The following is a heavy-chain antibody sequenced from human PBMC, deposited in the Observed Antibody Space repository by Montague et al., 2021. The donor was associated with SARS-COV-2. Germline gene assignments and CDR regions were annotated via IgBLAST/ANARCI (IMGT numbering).Heavy chain of an antibody. J-gene: IGHJ3*02. V-gene: IGHV6-1*01. CDR2: TYYRSRWNT. Sequence: CAISGDSVSSNIPAWYWIRQSPSRGLEWLGRTYYRSRWNTDYAVSVKTRITISPDTSKNQFSLHLNSVTPEDTAVYYCPGGWNYAFDIWGQGTMVTVSS. CDR3: PGGWNYAFDI. D-gene: IGHD1-7*01. CDR1: GDSVSSNIPA.